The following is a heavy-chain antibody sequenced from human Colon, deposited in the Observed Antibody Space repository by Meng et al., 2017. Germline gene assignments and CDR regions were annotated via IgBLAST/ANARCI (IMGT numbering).Heavy chain of an antibody. CDR3: ARELFVAGAFGWFDP. CDR2: VSYRETT. CDR1: GGSVSSGSYY. V-gene: IGHV4-61*01. J-gene: IGHJ5*02. Sequence: QVQLQESGPGLVRLSETLPLTCTVSGGSVSSGSYYWSWIRQPPGKGLEWIGWVSYRETTNYNPSLKSRVTISADKSKSQFSLKLNSVTAADTAVYYCARELFVAGAFGWFDPWGQGTLVTVSS. D-gene: IGHD6-19*01.